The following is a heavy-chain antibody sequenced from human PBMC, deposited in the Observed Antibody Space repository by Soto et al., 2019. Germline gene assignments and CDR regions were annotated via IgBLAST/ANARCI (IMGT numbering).Heavy chain of an antibody. Sequence: EVQLLESGGGLVQPGGSLRLSCAASGFTFSSYAMSWVRQAPGKGLEWVSAISGSGRSTYYADSVKGRFTISRDSSKDTLYLQMNSLRADDTAVYYCAQESGCGWAWGQGTLVTVPS. CDR2: ISGSGRST. J-gene: IGHJ5*02. CDR1: GFTFSSYA. V-gene: IGHV3-23*01. CDR3: AQESGCGWA. D-gene: IGHD6-19*01.